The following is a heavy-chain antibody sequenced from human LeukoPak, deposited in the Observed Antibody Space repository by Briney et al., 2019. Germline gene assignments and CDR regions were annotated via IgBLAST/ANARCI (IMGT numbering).Heavy chain of an antibody. J-gene: IGHJ3*02. CDR1: GGSINTNPNY. D-gene: IGHD2-15*01. CDR3: ARHCCSGPAKRVFDI. Sequence: SETLSLTCTVSGGSINTNPNYWGWIRQPPGKGLEWIGCFYYRGSTYYNPSLKSRVTVSGDSSQNQFSLKLTSVTAADTAVYHCARHCCSGPAKRVFDIWGQGTMVTVSS. CDR2: FYYRGST. V-gene: IGHV4-39*01.